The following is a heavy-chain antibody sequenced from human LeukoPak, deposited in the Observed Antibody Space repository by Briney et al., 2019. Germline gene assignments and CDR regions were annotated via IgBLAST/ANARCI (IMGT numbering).Heavy chain of an antibody. CDR2: ISSSSSTI. D-gene: IGHD6-13*01. V-gene: IGHV3-48*01. CDR3: ARGTLEANRIAAAADY. Sequence: GGSLRLSCAASGFTFSSYSMNWVRQAPGKGLEWASCISSSSSTIYYADSVKGRFTISRDNAKNSLYLQMNSLRAEDTAVYYCARGTLEANRIAAAADYWGQGTLVTVSS. J-gene: IGHJ4*02. CDR1: GFTFSSYS.